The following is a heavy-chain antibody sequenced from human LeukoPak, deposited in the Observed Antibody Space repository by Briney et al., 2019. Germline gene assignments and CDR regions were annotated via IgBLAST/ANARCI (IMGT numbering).Heavy chain of an antibody. Sequence: GGSLRLSCAASGFTFSSYAMSWVRQAPGKGLEWVSAISSSGGSTYYADSVKGRFTISRDNSKNTLYLQMNSLRVEDTAVYYCATRYSSSWYNWFDPWGQGTLVTVSS. CDR1: GFTFSSYA. D-gene: IGHD6-13*01. V-gene: IGHV3-23*01. CDR2: ISSSGGST. J-gene: IGHJ5*02. CDR3: ATRYSSSWYNWFDP.